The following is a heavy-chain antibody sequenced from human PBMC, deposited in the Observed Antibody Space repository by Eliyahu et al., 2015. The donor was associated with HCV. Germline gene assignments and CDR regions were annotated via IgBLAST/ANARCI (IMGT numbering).Heavy chain of an antibody. CDR2: XGGSRGGI. Sequence: DEHLLEFGGXLVEPGGSLRLSCVASGFPFRNFAMSWVRQAPGKGLEWVXLXGGSRGGIYYADSVRGRFTISRDNSNNTLYLQMNSLTADDTAIYYCAKDFRYDPPWFWGQGTLVTVSS. V-gene: IGHV3-23*01. J-gene: IGHJ4*02. CDR3: AKDFRYDPPWF. CDR1: GFPFRNFA. D-gene: IGHD5-12*01.